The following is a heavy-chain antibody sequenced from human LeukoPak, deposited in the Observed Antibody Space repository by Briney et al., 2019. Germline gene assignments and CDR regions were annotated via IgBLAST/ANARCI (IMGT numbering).Heavy chain of an antibody. Sequence: GGSLRLSCAASGFTFSSYAMSWVRQAPGKGLEWVSAISGSGGSTYYADSVKGRFTISRDNSKNTLYLQMNSLRAEDTAVYYCAKAQTMVRGVIAFDYWGQGTLVTVSS. V-gene: IGHV3-23*01. CDR1: GFTFSSYA. D-gene: IGHD3-10*01. J-gene: IGHJ4*02. CDR3: AKAQTMVRGVIAFDY. CDR2: ISGSGGST.